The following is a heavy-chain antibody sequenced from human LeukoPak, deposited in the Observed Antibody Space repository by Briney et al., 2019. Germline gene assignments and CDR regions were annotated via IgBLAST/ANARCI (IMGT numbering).Heavy chain of an antibody. Sequence: APVKVSCKASGYTLTGYYMHWVRQAPGQGLEWMGWINPNSGGTNYAQKFQGTVTMNRDTSISTAYMELSRLRSDDTAVYYCARGPSSDTWFDPWGQGTLVTVSS. J-gene: IGHJ5*02. CDR2: INPNSGGT. CDR1: GYTLTGYY. D-gene: IGHD2-2*01. V-gene: IGHV1-2*02. CDR3: ARGPSSDTWFDP.